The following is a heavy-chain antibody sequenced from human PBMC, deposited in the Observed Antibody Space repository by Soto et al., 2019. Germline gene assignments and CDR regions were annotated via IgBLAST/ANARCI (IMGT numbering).Heavy chain of an antibody. CDR3: VRMNADSSSYYSAMDV. CDR1: GFSLSTCRMG. J-gene: IGHJ6*02. D-gene: IGHD3-10*01. CDR2: IFSDAER. Sequence: QVTLREPGPVLGKPSETLTLTCNVSGFSLSTCRMGVSWIRQPPVKALEWLAHIFSDAERSYSTSLQCRLTISKGSSGCQVFLTMTNMNHTAKGTYVGVRMNADSSSYYSAMDVCGQVNTVTPSS. V-gene: IGHV2-26*01.